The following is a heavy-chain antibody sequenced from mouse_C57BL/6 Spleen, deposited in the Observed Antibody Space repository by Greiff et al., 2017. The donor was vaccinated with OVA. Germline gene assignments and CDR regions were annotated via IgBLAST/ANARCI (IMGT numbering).Heavy chain of an antibody. Sequence: EVKLVESGGGLVKPGGSLKLSCAASGFTFSDYGMHWVRQAPEKGLEWVAYISSGSSTIYYADTVKGRFTISRDNAKNTLFLQMTSLRSEDTAMYYCARPLWGATASSFAYWGQGTLVTVSA. D-gene: IGHD3-1*01. CDR3: ARPLWGATASSFAY. J-gene: IGHJ3*01. V-gene: IGHV5-17*01. CDR2: ISSGSSTI. CDR1: GFTFSDYG.